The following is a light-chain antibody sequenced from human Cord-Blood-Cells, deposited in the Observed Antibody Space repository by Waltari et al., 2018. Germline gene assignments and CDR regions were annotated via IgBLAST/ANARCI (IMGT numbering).Light chain of an antibody. Sequence: DIVMTQSPLSLPVTPGEPASISCRSSQSLLHSNGYNYLDWYLQKPVQPPQLLIYLGSNRASGVPDRFSGSGSGTDVTMKISRVEAEDVGVYYCMQALQTPPWTFGQVTKVEIK. CDR3: MQALQTPPWT. CDR2: LGS. CDR1: QSLLHSNGYNY. J-gene: IGKJ1*01. V-gene: IGKV2-28*01.